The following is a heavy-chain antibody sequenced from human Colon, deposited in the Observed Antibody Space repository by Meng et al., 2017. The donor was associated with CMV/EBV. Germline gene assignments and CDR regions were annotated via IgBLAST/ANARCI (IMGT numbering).Heavy chain of an antibody. CDR2: IHSGGTSI. Sequence: EVQGVESGGGLIQPVGSLRLSCVVSGFSSDDFWVDWVRQAPGKGPLWVSRIHSGGTSISYADSVKGRFTISGDNAKNTVYLQMNSLRDEDTAVYYCLKLPPGYWGQGTLVTVSS. CDR3: LKLPPGY. CDR1: GFSSDDFW. V-gene: IGHV3-74*01. J-gene: IGHJ4*02. D-gene: IGHD1-1*01.